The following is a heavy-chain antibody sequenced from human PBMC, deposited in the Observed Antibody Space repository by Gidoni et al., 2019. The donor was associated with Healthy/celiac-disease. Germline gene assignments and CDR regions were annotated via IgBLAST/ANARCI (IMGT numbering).Heavy chain of an antibody. D-gene: IGHD2-2*01. CDR1: GFSLSTRGMC. Sequence: QVTLRESGPALVKPTQTLTLTCTFSGFSLSTRGMCVSWIRQPPGKALEWLALIDWDDDKYYSTSLKTRLTISKDTSKNQVVLTMTNMDPVDTATYYCARIAVVPAATTHYYYYYYGMDVWGQGTTVTVSS. CDR3: ARIAVVPAATTHYYYYYYGMDV. V-gene: IGHV2-70*01. J-gene: IGHJ6*02. CDR2: IDWDDDK.